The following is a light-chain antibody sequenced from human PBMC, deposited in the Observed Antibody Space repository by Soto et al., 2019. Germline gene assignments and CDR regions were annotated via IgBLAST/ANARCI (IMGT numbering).Light chain of an antibody. CDR3: QQYSNWPPRYT. CDR1: QSVSSN. V-gene: IGKV3-15*01. Sequence: EIVMTQSPATLSVSPGERATLSCRASQSVSSNLAWYQQIPGQAPRLLIYGASTRATGVPARFSGSGSGTEVTLTISSLQSEDFAVYYCQQYSNWPPRYTFGQGTKLEIK. CDR2: GAS. J-gene: IGKJ2*01.